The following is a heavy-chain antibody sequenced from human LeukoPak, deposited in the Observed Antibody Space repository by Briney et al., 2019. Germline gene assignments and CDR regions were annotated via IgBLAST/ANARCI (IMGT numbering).Heavy chain of an antibody. D-gene: IGHD6-13*01. CDR3: ARSSALIAAAGTGWFDP. J-gene: IGHJ5*02. Sequence: PSETLSLTCVVSGGSISSSDWWSWVRQPPGKGLEWIGEIYHSRATNYNPSLKSRLTISVDMSKNQFSLKLSSVTAADTAVYYCARSSALIAAAGTGWFDPWGQGTLVTVSS. CDR2: IYHSRAT. V-gene: IGHV4-4*02. CDR1: GGSISSSDW.